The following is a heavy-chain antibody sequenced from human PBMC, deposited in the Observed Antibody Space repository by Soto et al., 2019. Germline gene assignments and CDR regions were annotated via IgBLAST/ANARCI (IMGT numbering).Heavy chain of an antibody. CDR2: IRSRANNYAT. Sequence: EVHLVESGGSLVQPGGFLKLSCAASGFTFSGSTMHWVRQASGTGLERLGQIRSRANNYATTYAASVEGRFTISRDDSKNTAYLQMSSLRSEDTAVYFCTSSDGRSGVDYWGQGTLVAVSS. CDR1: GFTFSGST. CDR3: TSSDGRSGVDY. J-gene: IGHJ4*02. D-gene: IGHD3-3*01. V-gene: IGHV3-73*02.